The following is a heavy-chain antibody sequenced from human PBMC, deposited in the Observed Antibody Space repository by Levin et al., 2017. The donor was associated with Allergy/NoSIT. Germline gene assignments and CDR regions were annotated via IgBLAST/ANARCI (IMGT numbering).Heavy chain of an antibody. CDR3: ARMVWSGLRLGELSLFPETKDRWFDP. CDR1: GGSISSSSYY. J-gene: IGHJ5*02. D-gene: IGHD3-16*02. V-gene: IGHV4-39*01. CDR2: FYYTGST. Sequence: RSSETLSLTCTVSGGSISSSSYYWGWIRQPPGKGLEWIGSFYYTGSTYYNPSLESRVTISVDTSKNQFSLKLSSVTAADTAVYYCARMVWSGLRLGELSLFPETKDRWFDPWGQGTLVTVSS.